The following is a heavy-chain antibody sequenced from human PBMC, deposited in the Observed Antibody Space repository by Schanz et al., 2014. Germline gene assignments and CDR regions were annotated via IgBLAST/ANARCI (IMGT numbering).Heavy chain of an antibody. V-gene: IGHV4-59*01. D-gene: IGHD5-18*01. CDR3: ASKARYTYGYDY. CDR1: GDSIRSYY. J-gene: IGHJ4*02. CDR2: IYYSGAT. Sequence: QVQLQESGPGLVKPSETLSLTCNVSGDSIRSYYWSWIRQPPGKGLEWIGYIYYSGATNYNPSLKSRVTLSVDTSKNQLSLKLTSVNAADTAVYYCASKARYTYGYDYWGQGTLVTVSS.